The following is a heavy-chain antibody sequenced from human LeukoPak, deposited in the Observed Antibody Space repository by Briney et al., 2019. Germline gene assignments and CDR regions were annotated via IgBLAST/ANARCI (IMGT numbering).Heavy chain of an antibody. CDR3: AGHSTDRYASGFGAFEI. D-gene: IGHD6-19*01. CDR2: IYSSGST. CDR1: GGSISSGSNY. V-gene: IGHV4-61*02. J-gene: IGHJ3*02. Sequence: SQTLSLTCTVSGGSISSGSNYWSWIRQPAGKGLEWIGRIYSSGSTDYNPSLKSRVTISVDTSKNQFSLKLSSVTAADTAVYYCAGHSTDRYASGFGAFEIWGQGTMVTVSS.